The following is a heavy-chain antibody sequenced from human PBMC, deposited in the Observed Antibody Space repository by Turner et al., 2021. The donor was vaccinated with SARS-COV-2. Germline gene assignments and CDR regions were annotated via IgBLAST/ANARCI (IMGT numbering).Heavy chain of an antibody. J-gene: IGHJ5*02. Sequence: DVQLVVSGGDLVQPGGSLRLPCAISGVDISDNYVAWIRQSAGTCLEWVTIIYADGNTYYGDSVRGRFTISRDISKNSIYLQMNSLRAEDSALYYCVRDRGRSKGWFDHWGQGTLVTVSS. CDR2: IYADGNT. V-gene: IGHV3-66*01. D-gene: IGHD3-10*01. CDR3: VRDRGRSKGWFDH. CDR1: GVDISDNY.